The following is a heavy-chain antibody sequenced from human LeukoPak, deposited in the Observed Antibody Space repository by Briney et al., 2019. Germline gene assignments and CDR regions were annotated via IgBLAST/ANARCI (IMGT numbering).Heavy chain of an antibody. CDR3: AKIGYSTLYYFDY. CDR2: ISGSGGST. J-gene: IGHJ4*02. D-gene: IGHD6-13*01. V-gene: IGHV3-23*01. CDR1: GFTFSSYA. Sequence: GGSLRLSCAASGFTFSSYAMSWVLQAPGKGLEWVSAISGSGGSTYYADSVKGRFTISRDNSKNTLYLQMNSLRAEDTAVYYCAKIGYSTLYYFDYWGQGTLVTVSS.